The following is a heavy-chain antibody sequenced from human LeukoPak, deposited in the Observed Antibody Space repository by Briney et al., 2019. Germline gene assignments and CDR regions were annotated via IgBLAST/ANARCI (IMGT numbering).Heavy chain of an antibody. Sequence: GESLQISCKGFGYSFTNYWIGWVRQMPGKGLEWMGIMYPGDSETRYSPSFQGQVTISADKSINTAYLQWSSLKASDTAMYYCARRASSSFDYWGQGTLVIVSS. CDR3: ARRASSSFDY. J-gene: IGHJ4*02. CDR2: MYPGDSET. CDR1: GYSFTNYW. V-gene: IGHV5-51*01. D-gene: IGHD6-13*01.